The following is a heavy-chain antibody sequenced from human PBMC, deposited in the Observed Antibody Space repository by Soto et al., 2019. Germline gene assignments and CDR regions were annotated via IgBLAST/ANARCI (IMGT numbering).Heavy chain of an antibody. J-gene: IGHJ4*02. V-gene: IGHV1-2*02. CDR1: GYSFIDYY. CDR3: ARWRDAVATRHS. Sequence: QVQLVQSGAEVKKPGASVKVSCRTSGYSFIDYYIHWVRQAPGQGLEWVGWISPNSGASKYADNFQGRVTMTRDRSTSTVYMELTGLISDDTAVYYCARWRDAVATRHSWGQGTLVTVSS. CDR2: ISPNSGAS. D-gene: IGHD5-12*01.